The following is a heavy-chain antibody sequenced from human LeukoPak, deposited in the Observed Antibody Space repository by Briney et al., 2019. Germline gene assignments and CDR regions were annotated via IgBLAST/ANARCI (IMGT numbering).Heavy chain of an antibody. CDR3: ARGANGGNSGYYYYGMDV. CDR2: IYSGGST. J-gene: IGHJ6*02. V-gene: IGHV3-66*02. CDR1: GFTVSSNY. D-gene: IGHD4-23*01. Sequence: GGSLRLSCAASGFTVSSNYMSWVRQAPGKGLEWVSVIYSGGSTYYADSVKGRFTISRDNSKNTLYVQMNSLRAEDTAVYYCARGANGGNSGYYYYGMDVWGQGTTVTVSS.